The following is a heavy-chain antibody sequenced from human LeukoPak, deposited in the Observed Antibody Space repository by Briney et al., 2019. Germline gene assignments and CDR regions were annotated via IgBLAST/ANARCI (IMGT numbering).Heavy chain of an antibody. J-gene: IGHJ6*04. V-gene: IGHV4-59*01. Sequence: SETLSLTCTVSGDSITSSCWSWIRQPPGGGLEWIGYIYHSGSPNYNASLKSRVTISVDTSKNQISLKLSFVTAADTAVYYCGGEPRLLDVWGKGTTVTVSS. CDR2: IYHSGSP. CDR3: GGEPRLLDV. CDR1: GDSITSSC. D-gene: IGHD2-15*01.